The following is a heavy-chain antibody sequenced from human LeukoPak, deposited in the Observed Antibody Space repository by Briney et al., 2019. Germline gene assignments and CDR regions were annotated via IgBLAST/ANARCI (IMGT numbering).Heavy chain of an antibody. CDR2: IYNSGSP. Sequence: PADTVSLICTVSVGFISIYYGSWTRHPPGKGLEWIAYIYNSGSPNSHPSLKSRVTISVDTSKNHFSFRLSSVDAAGMAVFYCSRIYYERGAYDRRAFDIWGQGTMVSVSS. V-gene: IGHV4-59*07. CDR3: SRIYYERGAYDRRAFDI. CDR1: VGFISIYY. J-gene: IGHJ3*02. D-gene: IGHD3-22*01.